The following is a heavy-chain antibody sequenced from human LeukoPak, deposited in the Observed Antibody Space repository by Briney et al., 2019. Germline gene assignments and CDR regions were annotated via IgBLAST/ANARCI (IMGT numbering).Heavy chain of an antibody. J-gene: IGHJ4*02. V-gene: IGHV4-34*01. CDR3: ARPRLSGSYYRVFDY. D-gene: IGHD1-26*01. CDR1: GGSFSGYY. CDR2: INHSGST. Sequence: SETLSLTXAVYGGSFSGYYWSWIRQPPGKGLEWMGEINHSGSTNYNPSLKSRVTISVDTSKNQFSLKLSSVTAADTAVYYCARPRLSGSYYRVFDYWGQGTLVTVSS.